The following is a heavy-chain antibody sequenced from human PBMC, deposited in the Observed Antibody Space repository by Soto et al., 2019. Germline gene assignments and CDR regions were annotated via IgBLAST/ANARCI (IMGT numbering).Heavy chain of an antibody. D-gene: IGHD6-13*01. J-gene: IGHJ6*02. V-gene: IGHV4-4*07. CDR2: IYTSGST. Sequence: PSETLSLTCTFSCGSIISYYWSWIRQPAGKGLEWIGRIYTSGSTNYNPSLKSRVTMSVDTSKNQFSLKLSSVTAADTAVYYCARDGYSSSWYGYYYYYYGMDVWGQGTTVTAP. CDR1: CGSIISYY. CDR3: ARDGYSSSWYGYYYYYYGMDV.